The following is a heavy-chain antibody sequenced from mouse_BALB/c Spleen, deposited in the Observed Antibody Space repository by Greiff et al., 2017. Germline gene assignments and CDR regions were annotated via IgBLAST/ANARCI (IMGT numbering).Heavy chain of an antibody. CDR1: GYTFTDYY. Sequence: QVQLQQSGPELVKPGASVKISCKASGYTFTDYYINWVKQKPGQGLEWIGWIYPGSGNTKYNEKFKGKATLTVDTSSSTAYMQLSSLTSEDTAVYFCARSPAYYRYDDYFDYWGQGTTLTVSS. CDR2: IYPGSGNT. CDR3: ARSPAYYRYDDYFDY. V-gene: IGHV1-84*02. J-gene: IGHJ2*01. D-gene: IGHD2-14*01.